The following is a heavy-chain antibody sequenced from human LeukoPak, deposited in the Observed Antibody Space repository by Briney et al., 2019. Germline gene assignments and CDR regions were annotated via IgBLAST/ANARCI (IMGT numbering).Heavy chain of an antibody. CDR1: GGSISSSSYY. D-gene: IGHD6-13*01. Sequence: PSETLSLTCTVSGGSISSSSYYWGWIRQPPGKGLEWIGSIYYSGSTYYNPSLKSRVTISVDTSKNQFSLKLSSVTAADTAVYYCARDRPGGSSLDYWGQGILVTVSS. CDR2: IYYSGST. V-gene: IGHV4-39*07. J-gene: IGHJ4*02. CDR3: ARDRPGGSSLDY.